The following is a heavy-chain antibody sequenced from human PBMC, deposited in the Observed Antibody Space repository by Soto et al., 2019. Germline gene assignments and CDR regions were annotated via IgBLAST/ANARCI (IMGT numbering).Heavy chain of an antibody. V-gene: IGHV3-21*01. Sequence: GGSLRLSCAASGFTFSSYSMNWVRQAPGKGLEWVSSISSSSYIYYADSVKGRFTISRDNAKNSLYLQMNSLRAEDTAVYYCARDLRSSGTLFYYYGMDVWGQGTTVTVSS. CDR3: ARDLRSSGTLFYYYGMDV. J-gene: IGHJ6*02. D-gene: IGHD6-6*01. CDR2: ISSSSYI. CDR1: GFTFSSYS.